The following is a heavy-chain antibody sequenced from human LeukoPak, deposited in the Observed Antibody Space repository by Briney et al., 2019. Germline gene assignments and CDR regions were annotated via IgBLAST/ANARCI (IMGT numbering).Heavy chain of an antibody. CDR2: IYYIRLN. D-gene: IGHD3-10*01. Sequence: SETLSLTCTVSGGSISSSSYYWGWIRQPPGKGLEWIGSIYYIRLNYYNPSIKSRVTISVDTSKNQFSLKLSSVTAADTAVYYCANTGAGSYFYYYYGMDVWGQGTTVTVSS. J-gene: IGHJ6*02. V-gene: IGHV4-39*01. CDR1: GGSISSSSYY. CDR3: ANTGAGSYFYYYYGMDV.